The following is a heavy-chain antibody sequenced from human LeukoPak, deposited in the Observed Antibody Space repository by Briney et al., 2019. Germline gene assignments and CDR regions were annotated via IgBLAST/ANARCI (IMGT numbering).Heavy chain of an antibody. CDR1: GFTVSSKY. J-gene: IGHJ6*03. V-gene: IGHV3-66*01. Sequence: GGSLRLSCAASGFTVSSKYMSWVRQAPGKGLEWVSVIFSGGTTFYADSVKGRFTISRDNSENTLYLQMNSLRAEDTAVYYCAKDNGGDRDPYMDVWGKGTTVTVSS. CDR3: AKDNGGDRDPYMDV. CDR2: IFSGGTT. D-gene: IGHD2-21*02.